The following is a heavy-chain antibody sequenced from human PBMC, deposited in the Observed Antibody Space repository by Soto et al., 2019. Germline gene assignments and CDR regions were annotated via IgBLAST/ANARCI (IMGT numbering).Heavy chain of an antibody. CDR2: INPSGGST. CDR3: ARISMQGDYYYYYGTDV. CDR1: GYTFTSYY. J-gene: IGHJ6*02. V-gene: IGHV1-46*03. Sequence: QVQLVQSGAEVKKPGASVKVSCKASGYTFTSYYMHWVRQAPGQGLEWMGIINPSGGSTSYAQKFQGRVTMTRDTSTSTVYMELSSLRSEDTAVYYCARISMQGDYYYYYGTDVWGQGTTVTVSS. D-gene: IGHD3-16*01.